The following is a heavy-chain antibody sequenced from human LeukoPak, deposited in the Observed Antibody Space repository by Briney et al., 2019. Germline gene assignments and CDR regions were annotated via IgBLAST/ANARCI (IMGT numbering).Heavy chain of an antibody. CDR2: ISSSSYI. Sequence: PGGSLRLSCAASGFTFSSYSMNWVRQAPGKGLEWVSSISSSSYIYYADSVKGRFTISRDNAKNSLYLQMNSLRAEDTAVYYCARERYDSSGYYFDYWGQGTLVTVSS. CDR1: GFTFSSYS. V-gene: IGHV3-21*01. J-gene: IGHJ4*02. D-gene: IGHD3-22*01. CDR3: ARERYDSSGYYFDY.